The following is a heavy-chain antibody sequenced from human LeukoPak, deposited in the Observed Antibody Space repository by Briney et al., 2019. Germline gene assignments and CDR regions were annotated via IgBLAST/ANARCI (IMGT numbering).Heavy chain of an antibody. CDR3: AREGLGGGYSSGWYVSSAFDI. CDR2: INHSGST. V-gene: IGHV4-34*01. D-gene: IGHD6-19*01. CDR1: GGSFSGYY. Sequence: PSETLSLTCAVYGGSFSGYYWSWIRQPPGKGLEWIGEINHSGSTNYNPSLKSRVTISVDTSKNQFSLRLSSVSAADTAVYYCAREGLGGGYSSGWYVSSAFDIRGQGTMVTVSS. J-gene: IGHJ3*02.